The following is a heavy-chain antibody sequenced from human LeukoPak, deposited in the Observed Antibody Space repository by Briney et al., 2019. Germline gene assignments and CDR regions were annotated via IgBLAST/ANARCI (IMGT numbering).Heavy chain of an antibody. Sequence: GGSLRLSCAASGFTFSSYAMHWVRQAPGKGLEYVSAISSNGGSTYYANSVKGRFTISRDNSKNSLYLQMNSLRAEDTAVYYCARDGGHSSSWSWYYYYYYMDVWGKGTTVTVSS. D-gene: IGHD6-13*01. V-gene: IGHV3-64*01. J-gene: IGHJ6*03. CDR1: GFTFSSYA. CDR2: ISSNGGST. CDR3: ARDGGHSSSWSWYYYYYYMDV.